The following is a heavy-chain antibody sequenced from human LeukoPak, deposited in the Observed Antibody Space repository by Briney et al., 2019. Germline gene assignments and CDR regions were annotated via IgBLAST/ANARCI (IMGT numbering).Heavy chain of an antibody. CDR2: ISSSSSYI. CDR1: GFTFSSYS. CDR3: ARDLYGDYAFDY. V-gene: IGHV3-21*01. J-gene: IGHJ4*02. Sequence: GGSLRLSCAASGFTFSSYSMNWVRQAPGKGLEWVSSISSSSSYIYYADSVKGRFTISRDNAKNSLYLQMNSLRAEDTAVYYCARDLYGDYAFDYWGQGTLVTVSS. D-gene: IGHD4-17*01.